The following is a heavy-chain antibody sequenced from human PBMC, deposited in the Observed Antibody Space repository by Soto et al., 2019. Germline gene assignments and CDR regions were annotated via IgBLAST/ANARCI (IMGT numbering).Heavy chain of an antibody. CDR2: TSAYNGNT. V-gene: IGHV1-18*01. Sequence: GASVKVSCKASGYTFTSYGISWVRQAPGQGLEWMGWTSAYNGNTNYAQKLQGRVTMTTDTSTSTAYMELRSLRSDDTAVYYCASNIVATAHYYYYGMDVWGQGTTVTVSS. CDR3: ASNIVATAHYYYYGMDV. D-gene: IGHD5-12*01. J-gene: IGHJ6*02. CDR1: GYTFTSYG.